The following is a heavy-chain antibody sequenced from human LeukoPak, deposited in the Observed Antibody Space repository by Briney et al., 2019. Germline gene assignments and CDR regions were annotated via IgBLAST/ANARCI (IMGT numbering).Heavy chain of an antibody. D-gene: IGHD1-26*01. J-gene: IGHJ6*03. CDR1: GFTFSSYE. CDR3: AREYGRGRRTDYYYYYYMDV. CDR2: ISSSGSTI. Sequence: PGGSLRLSCAASGFTFSSYEMNWVRQAPGKGLEWVSYISSSGSTIYYADSVKGRFTISRDNAKNLLYLQMNSLRAEDTAVYYCAREYGRGRRTDYYYYYYMDVWGKGTTVTVSS. V-gene: IGHV3-48*03.